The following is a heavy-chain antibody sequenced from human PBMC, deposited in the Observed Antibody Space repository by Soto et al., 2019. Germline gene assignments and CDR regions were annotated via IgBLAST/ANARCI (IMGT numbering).Heavy chain of an antibody. CDR1: GGTFSSYA. Sequence: AASVKVSCKASGGTFSSYAISWVRQAPGQGLEWMGGIIPIFGTANYAQKFQGRVTITADKSTSTAYMELSSLRSEDTAVYYCARDCSSTSCYGYGMDVWGQGTTVTVSS. V-gene: IGHV1-69*06. CDR3: ARDCSSTSCYGYGMDV. D-gene: IGHD2-2*01. J-gene: IGHJ6*02. CDR2: IIPIFGTA.